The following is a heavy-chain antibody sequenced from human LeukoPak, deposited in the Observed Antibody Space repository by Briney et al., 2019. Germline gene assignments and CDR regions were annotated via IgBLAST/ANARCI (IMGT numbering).Heavy chain of an antibody. V-gene: IGHV3-53*01. CDR2: IYTDGTT. J-gene: IGHJ4*02. Sequence: GSLRLSCAASGFTVSSIYMSWVRQAPGKGLEWVSVIYTDGTTYYADSVTGRFTISRDISKNTLYLQMNSLRAEDTSVYYCATILTVYRSGCRPCDSWGQGTLVTVSS. CDR3: ATILTVYRSGCRPCDS. D-gene: IGHD6-19*01. CDR1: GFTVSSIY.